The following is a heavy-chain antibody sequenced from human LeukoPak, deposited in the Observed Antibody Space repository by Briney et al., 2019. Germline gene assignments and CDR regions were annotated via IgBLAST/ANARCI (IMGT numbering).Heavy chain of an antibody. J-gene: IGHJ4*03. CDR3: ARDGTAPGLYFDL. D-gene: IGHD6-13*01. CDR2: INQNGGEN. Sequence: GGPLRLSCAVSGFTFSDFWMNWVRQAPGKELEWVASINQNGGENYYVDSVEGRFTVSRDNPRNSLYLQMSSLRAEDTAVYYCARDGTAPGLYFDLWGQGALVTVSP. V-gene: IGHV3-7*01. CDR1: GFTFSDFW.